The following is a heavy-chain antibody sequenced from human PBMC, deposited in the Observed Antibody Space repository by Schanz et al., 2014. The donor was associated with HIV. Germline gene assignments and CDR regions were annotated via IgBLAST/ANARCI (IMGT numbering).Heavy chain of an antibody. V-gene: IGHV3-33*01. CDR1: GITFSTSG. Sequence: QVQLVESGGGVVQPGRSLRLSCAASGITFSTSGMHWVRQAPGKGLEWVAVIWYDGSNKYCADSVKGRFTISRDNSKNTLYLQMNSLRAEDTAVYYCARRSTPGGYYGMDVWGQGTTVTVSS. J-gene: IGHJ6*02. CDR2: IWYDGSNK. D-gene: IGHD2-15*01. CDR3: ARRSTPGGYYGMDV.